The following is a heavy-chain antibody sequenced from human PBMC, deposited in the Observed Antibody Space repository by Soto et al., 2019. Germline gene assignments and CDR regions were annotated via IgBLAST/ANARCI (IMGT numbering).Heavy chain of an antibody. Sequence: KPSETLSLTCTVSGGSISSGDCYWSWIRQPPGKGLEWIGYIYYSGSTYYNPSLKSRATISVDTSKNQFSLKLSSVTAADPAVYYCARDRGYYDRSGPIWGQGTTVTVS. D-gene: IGHD3-22*01. V-gene: IGHV4-30-4*02. CDR2: IYYSGST. CDR1: GGSISSGDCY. J-gene: IGHJ6*02. CDR3: ARDRGYYDRSGPI.